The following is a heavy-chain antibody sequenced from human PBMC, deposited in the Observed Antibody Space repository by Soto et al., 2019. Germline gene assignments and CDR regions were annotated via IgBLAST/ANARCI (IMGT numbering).Heavy chain of an antibody. Sequence: SETLSLTCTVSGGSISNNRYYWGWIRQPPGKGLEWIGSIYYSGSTYYNPSLKSRVTISVDTSKNQFSLKLRSVTAADTAVYDCARPLVDGDFFDYWGQGTLVTVSS. V-gene: IGHV4-39*01. D-gene: IGHD4-17*01. J-gene: IGHJ4*02. CDR2: IYYSGST. CDR1: GGSISNNRYY. CDR3: ARPLVDGDFFDY.